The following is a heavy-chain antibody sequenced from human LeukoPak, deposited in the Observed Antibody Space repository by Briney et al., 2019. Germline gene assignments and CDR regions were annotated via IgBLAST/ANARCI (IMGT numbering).Heavy chain of an antibody. D-gene: IGHD1-26*01. Sequence: ASVKVSCKTSGYTFTNYYIHWVRQAPGQGLEWMGRIDPNTGGTKSAKNFQGRVTMIRDTSISTAYMALSGLRSGDTAVYYCASLYDIVGTTVDYWGQGTLVTVSS. CDR1: GYTFTNYY. CDR3: ASLYDIVGTTVDY. V-gene: IGHV1-2*06. J-gene: IGHJ4*02. CDR2: IDPNTGGT.